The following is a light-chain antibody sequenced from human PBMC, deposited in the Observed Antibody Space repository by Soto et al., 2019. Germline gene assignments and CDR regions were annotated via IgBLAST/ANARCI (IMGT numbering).Light chain of an antibody. CDR1: ALPRQF. CDR3: QSADGSGSYV. Sequence: SYELTQPPSVSVSPGQTARITCSGDALPRQFAHWYQQKPGQAPVMVIYKDTQRPSGIPERFSASSSGTTLTLTISGVQAEDGADYYCQSADGSGSYVFGPGTKLTVL. J-gene: IGLJ1*01. CDR2: KDT. V-gene: IGLV3-25*03.